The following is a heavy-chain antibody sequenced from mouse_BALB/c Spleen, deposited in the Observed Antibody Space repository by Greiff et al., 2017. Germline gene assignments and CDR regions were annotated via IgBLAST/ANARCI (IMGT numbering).Heavy chain of an antibody. CDR1: GFTFSSYG. Sequence: EVKLVESGGDLVKPGGSLKLSCAASGFTFSSYGMSWVRQTPDKRLEWVATISSGGSYTYYPDSVKGRFTISRDNAKNTLYLQMSSLKSEDTAMYYCARHGGTEDYWGQGTSVTVSS. D-gene: IGHD3-3*01. CDR3: ARHGGTEDY. J-gene: IGHJ4*01. V-gene: IGHV5-6*01. CDR2: ISSGGSYT.